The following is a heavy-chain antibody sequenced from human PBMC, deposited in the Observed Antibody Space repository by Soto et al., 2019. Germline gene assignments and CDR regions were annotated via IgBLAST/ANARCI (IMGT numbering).Heavy chain of an antibody. CDR3: ARDGQYDSSGYYPDFYY. J-gene: IGHJ4*02. Sequence: QVPLVQSGAEVKKPGASVKVSCKASGYTFTSYGISWVRQAPGQGLEWMGWISAYNGNTNYAQKLQGRVTMTTDTSTSTAYMELRRLRSDDTAGYYCARDGQYDSSGYYPDFYYWGQGTLVTVSS. V-gene: IGHV1-18*01. CDR2: ISAYNGNT. CDR1: GYTFTSYG. D-gene: IGHD3-22*01.